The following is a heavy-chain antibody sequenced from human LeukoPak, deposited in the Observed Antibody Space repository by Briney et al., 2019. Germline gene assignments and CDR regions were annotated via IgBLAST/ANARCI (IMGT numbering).Heavy chain of an antibody. CDR3: AREDRTGYFDY. CDR2: IKQDGSEK. J-gene: IGHJ4*02. V-gene: IGHV3-7*04. CDR1: GFTFSSYW. D-gene: IGHD2-15*01. Sequence: GGSLRLSCAASGFTFSSYWMSWVRQAPGKGLEWVANIKQDGSEKYYVDSVKGRFTISRDNAKNSLYLQMNSLRAEDTAVYHCAREDRTGYFDYWGQGTLVTVSS.